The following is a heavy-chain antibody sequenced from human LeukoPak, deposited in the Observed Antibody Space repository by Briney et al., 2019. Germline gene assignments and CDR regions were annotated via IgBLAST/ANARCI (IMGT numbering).Heavy chain of an antibody. V-gene: IGHV4-59*08. D-gene: IGHD5-24*01. CDR3: ARLRDSYSHFDY. Sequence: PSETLSLTCTVSGGSISSYYWSWIRQLPGKGLEWIGYIYYSGSTNYNPSLKSRVTISVDTSKNQFSLKLSSVTAADTAVYYCARLRDSYSHFDYWGQGTLVTVSS. J-gene: IGHJ4*02. CDR2: IYYSGST. CDR1: GGSISSYY.